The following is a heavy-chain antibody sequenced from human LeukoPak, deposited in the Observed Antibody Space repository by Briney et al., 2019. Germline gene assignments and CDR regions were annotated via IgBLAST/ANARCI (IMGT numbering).Heavy chain of an antibody. D-gene: IGHD3-3*01. V-gene: IGHV3-7*03. CDR3: ARDSPLRFLEWLLPTPYYFDY. CDR2: IKQDGSEK. Sequence: GGSLRLSCAASGFTFSSYWMSWVRQAPGKGLEWVANIKQDGSEKYYVDSVKGRFTISRDNAKNSLYLQMNSLRAEDTAVYYCARDSPLRFLEWLLPTPYYFDYWGQGTLVTVSS. J-gene: IGHJ4*02. CDR1: GFTFSSYW.